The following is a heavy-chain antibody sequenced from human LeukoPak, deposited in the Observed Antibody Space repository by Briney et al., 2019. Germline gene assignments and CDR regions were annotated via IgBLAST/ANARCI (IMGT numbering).Heavy chain of an antibody. CDR1: GGTFTSYG. CDR3: ARDITSVGFDP. D-gene: IGHD3-16*01. J-gene: IGHJ5*02. Sequence: ASVKVSCKASGGTFTSYGISWVRQAPGQGLEWMGWISAYNGNTNYAQKLQGRVTMTTDTSTTTAYMELRSLRSDDTAVYYCARDITSVGFDPWGQGTLVTVSS. CDR2: ISAYNGNT. V-gene: IGHV1-18*01.